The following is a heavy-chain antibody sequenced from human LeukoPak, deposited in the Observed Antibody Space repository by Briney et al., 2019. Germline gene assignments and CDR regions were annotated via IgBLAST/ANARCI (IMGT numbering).Heavy chain of an antibody. J-gene: IGHJ6*03. D-gene: IGHD3-3*01. CDR1: GFTFSSYW. Sequence: GGSLRLSCAASGFTFSSYWMHWVRQAPGKGLVWVSRINSDGSSTSSADSVKGRFTISRDNAKNTLYLQMNSLRAEDTAVYYCARGDRPAHDFWSGIAYYMDVWGKGTTVTVSS. V-gene: IGHV3-74*01. CDR3: ARGDRPAHDFWSGIAYYMDV. CDR2: INSDGSST.